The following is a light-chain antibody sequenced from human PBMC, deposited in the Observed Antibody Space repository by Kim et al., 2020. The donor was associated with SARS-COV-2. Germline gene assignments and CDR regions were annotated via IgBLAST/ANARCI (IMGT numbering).Light chain of an antibody. V-gene: IGLV1-47*01. CDR1: SSNIGSNY. CDR2: RNN. J-gene: IGLJ3*02. Sequence: QSVLTQPPSASGTPGPRVTISCSGSSSNIGSNYVYWYQQLPGTAPTLLIYRNNQRPSGVPDRFSGSTSGTSASLAISGLRSEDEADYYCAAWDDSLSGRVFGGGTQLTVL. CDR3: AAWDDSLSGRV.